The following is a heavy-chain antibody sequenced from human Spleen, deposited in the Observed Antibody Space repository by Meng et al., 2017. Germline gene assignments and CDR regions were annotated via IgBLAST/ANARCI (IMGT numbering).Heavy chain of an antibody. Sequence: QVQLQQWGAGLLKPSETRALTCAVYGGSFSGYYWSWIRQPPGKGLEWIGEINHSGSTNYNPSLKSRVTISVDTSKNQFSLKLSSVTAADTAVYYCARGPADIVVVVAATLLDYWGQGTLVTVSS. D-gene: IGHD2-15*01. CDR2: INHSGST. CDR1: GGSFSGYY. CDR3: ARGPADIVVVVAATLLDY. J-gene: IGHJ4*02. V-gene: IGHV4-34*01.